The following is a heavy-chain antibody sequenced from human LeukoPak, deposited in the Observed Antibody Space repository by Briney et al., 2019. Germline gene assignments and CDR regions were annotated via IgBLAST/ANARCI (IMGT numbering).Heavy chain of an antibody. J-gene: IGHJ3*02. V-gene: IGHV5-51*01. CDR3: ARKNYYDSRGYYYRAFDI. CDR2: IYPGDSDT. Sequence: AASLQISCKGSGYTFTTYWIGWVRHMPGKGLEWMGIIYPGDSDTRYSPSFQGQVTISADKSISTAYLQWSSLKASDTAMYYCARKNYYDSRGYYYRAFDIWGQGTMVTVSS. CDR1: GYTFTTYW. D-gene: IGHD3-22*01.